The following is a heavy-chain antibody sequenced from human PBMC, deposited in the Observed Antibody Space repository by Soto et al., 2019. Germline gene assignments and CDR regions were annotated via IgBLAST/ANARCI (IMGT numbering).Heavy chain of an antibody. CDR3: ARDSGYGDPNYYYYYYMDV. D-gene: IGHD4-17*01. CDR1: GFTFSDYY. J-gene: IGHJ6*03. CDR2: ISSSGSTI. Sequence: SGGSLRLSCASSGFTFSDYYMSWIRQAPGKGLEWVSYISSSGSTIYYADSVKGRFTISRDNAKNSLYLQMNSLRAEDTAVYYCARDSGYGDPNYYYYYYMDVWGKGTTVTVSS. V-gene: IGHV3-11*01.